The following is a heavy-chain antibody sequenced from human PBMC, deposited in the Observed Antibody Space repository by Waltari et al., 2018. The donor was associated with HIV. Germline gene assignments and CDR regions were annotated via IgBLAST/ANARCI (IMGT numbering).Heavy chain of an antibody. D-gene: IGHD3-3*01. V-gene: IGHV3-15*01. Sequence: EVQLVESGGGLVKPGGSLRLSCAASGFTFSNAWMSWVRPAPGKGLEWFGRIKSNTDGGTTDYGAPVQGRFTSSRDYFKNTLYLQMNSLKIEDAAVYYCTTEARITVFGVVKATEAFDIWGQGTMVTVSS. CDR3: TTEARITVFGVVKATEAFDI. CDR2: IKSNTDGGTT. J-gene: IGHJ3*02. CDR1: GFTFSNAW.